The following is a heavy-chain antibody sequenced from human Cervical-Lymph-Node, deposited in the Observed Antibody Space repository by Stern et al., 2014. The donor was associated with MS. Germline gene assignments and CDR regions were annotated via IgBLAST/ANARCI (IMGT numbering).Heavy chain of an antibody. CDR3: ARDGYNWNDEWGWFDP. CDR2: INAGNGNT. Sequence: QVQLMQSGAEVKKPGASVKVSCKASGYTFTSYAMHWVRQAPGQRLEWMGWINAGNGNTKYSQKFQGRVTITRDTSASTAYMELSSLRSEDTAVYYCARDGYNWNDEWGWFDPWGQGTLVTVSS. CDR1: GYTFTSYA. J-gene: IGHJ5*02. D-gene: IGHD1-20*01. V-gene: IGHV1-3*01.